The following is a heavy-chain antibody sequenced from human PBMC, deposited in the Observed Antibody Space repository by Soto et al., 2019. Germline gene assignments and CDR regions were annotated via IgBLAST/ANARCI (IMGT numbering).Heavy chain of an antibody. V-gene: IGHV1-3*01. CDR2: INAGNGNT. J-gene: IGHJ5*02. Sequence: ASVKVSCKASGYTFTSYAMHWVRQAPGQRLEWMGWINAGNGNTKYSQKFQGRVTITRDTSASTAYMELGSLRSEDTAVYYCARDSGYYGSGRYWFDPWGQGTLVTVSS. CDR1: GYTFTSYA. D-gene: IGHD3-10*01. CDR3: ARDSGYYGSGRYWFDP.